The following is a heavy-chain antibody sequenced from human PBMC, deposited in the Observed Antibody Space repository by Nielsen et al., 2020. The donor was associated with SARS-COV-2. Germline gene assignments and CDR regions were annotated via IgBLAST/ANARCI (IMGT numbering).Heavy chain of an antibody. D-gene: IGHD3-10*01. J-gene: IGHJ3*02. CDR3: ARMATVETYYYGSGSYLPRPRDAFDI. Sequence: WIRQPPGKGLEWIGYIYYSGSTNYNPSLKSRVTMSVDTSKNQFSLKLSSVTAADTAVYYCARMATVETYYYGSGSYLPRPRDAFDIWGQGTMVTVSS. V-gene: IGHV4-59*01. CDR2: IYYSGST.